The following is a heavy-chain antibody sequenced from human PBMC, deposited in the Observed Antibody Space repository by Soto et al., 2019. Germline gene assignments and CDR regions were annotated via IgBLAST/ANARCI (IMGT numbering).Heavy chain of an antibody. CDR2: ISWNSGSI. D-gene: IGHD6-13*01. J-gene: IGHJ6*02. CDR3: AKDIEGVQSSSWYRFGYYYGMDV. Sequence: PGGSLRLSCAASGFTFDDYAMHWVRQAPGKGLEWVSGISWNSGSIGYADSVKGRFTISRDNAKNSLYLQMNSLRAEDTALYYCAKDIEGVQSSSWYRFGYYYGMDVWGQGTTVTVSS. V-gene: IGHV3-9*01. CDR1: GFTFDDYA.